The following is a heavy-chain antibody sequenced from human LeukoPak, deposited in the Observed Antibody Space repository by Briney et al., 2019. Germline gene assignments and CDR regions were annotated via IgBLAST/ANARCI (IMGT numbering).Heavy chain of an antibody. CDR1: GYSFTNCW. V-gene: IGHV5-51*01. CDR2: IYPGGSDT. J-gene: IGHJ4*02. D-gene: IGHD2-15*01. CDR3: ARTASSGVSSPGSDCSGGSCNFDY. Sequence: GESLMISCKGSGYSFTNCWIGWVRQMPGKGLEWMGIIYPGGSDTRYSPSFQGQVTISADKSISTAYLQWSSLKASDTAMYYCARTASSGVSSPGSDCSGGSCNFDYWGQGTLVTVSS.